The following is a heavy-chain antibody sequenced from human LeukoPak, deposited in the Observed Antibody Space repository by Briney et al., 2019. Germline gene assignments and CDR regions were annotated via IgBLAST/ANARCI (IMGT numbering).Heavy chain of an antibody. D-gene: IGHD6-6*01. J-gene: IGHJ4*02. CDR1: GGSISSYY. V-gene: IGHV4-4*09. CDR2: IYTSGST. CDR3: ARLIYSTSCFDY. Sequence: SETLSLTCTVSGGSISSYYWSWIRQPPGKRLEWIGNIYTSGSTNYNPSLKSRVTISVDTSKNQISLKLNSVTAADTAVYYCARLIYSTSCFDYWGQGTLVTVSS.